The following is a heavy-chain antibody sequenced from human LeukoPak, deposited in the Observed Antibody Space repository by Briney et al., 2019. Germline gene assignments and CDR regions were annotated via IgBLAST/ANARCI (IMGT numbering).Heavy chain of an antibody. D-gene: IGHD6-13*01. CDR1: GFTFSSYA. V-gene: IGHV3-30*07. CDR3: AKDTIAAAGSDY. Sequence: PGRSLRLSCAASGFTFSSYAMHWVRQAPGKGLEWVAVISYEGSNKYYADSVKGRFTISRDNSKNTLYLQMNSLRAEDTAVYYCAKDTIAAAGSDYWGQGTLVTVSS. J-gene: IGHJ4*02. CDR2: ISYEGSNK.